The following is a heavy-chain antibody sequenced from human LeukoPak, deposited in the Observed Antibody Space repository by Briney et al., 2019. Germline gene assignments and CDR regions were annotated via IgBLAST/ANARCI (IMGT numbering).Heavy chain of an antibody. V-gene: IGHV4-34*01. Sequence: PSETLSLTCAVSGGSFRSYFWGWVRQSPGKGLEWLGDINHSGRTRYNPSLRSRVTVSVDRSKNQFSLRLTSVTAADTAVYYCARERASAGPHFDHWGRGILVTVSS. CDR1: GGSFRSYF. J-gene: IGHJ4*02. CDR3: ARERASAGPHFDH. CDR2: INHSGRT. D-gene: IGHD6-13*01.